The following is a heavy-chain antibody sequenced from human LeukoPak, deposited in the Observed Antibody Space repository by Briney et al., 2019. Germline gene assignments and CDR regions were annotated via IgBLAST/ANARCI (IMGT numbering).Heavy chain of an antibody. V-gene: IGHV3-7*01. CDR1: EFTFSNYW. J-gene: IGHJ6*03. CDR3: AGCSTVTTYYYSYYMDI. CDR2: IKQDGSGT. D-gene: IGHD4-11*01. Sequence: GGSLRLSCAASEFTFSNYWMSWVRLAPGKGMEGVANIKQDGSGTYYVDSVKGRFTISRDNAKNSLYLQMNSLRAEDTAVYYCAGCSTVTTYYYSYYMDIWGKGTTVTVSS.